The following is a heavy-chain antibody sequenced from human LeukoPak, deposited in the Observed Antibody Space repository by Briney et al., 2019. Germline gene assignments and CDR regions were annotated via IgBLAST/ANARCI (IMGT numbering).Heavy chain of an antibody. V-gene: IGHV3-23*01. J-gene: IGHJ4*02. CDR3: AKDRGKITFGGVIVN. D-gene: IGHD3-16*02. Sequence: GGSLRLSCAASGFTFSSYAMSWVRQAPGKGLEWVSAISGSGGSTYYADSVKGRFTISRDNSKNTLYLQMNSLRAEDTAVYYCAKDRGKITFGGVIVNWGQGTLVTVSS. CDR1: GFTFSSYA. CDR2: ISGSGGST.